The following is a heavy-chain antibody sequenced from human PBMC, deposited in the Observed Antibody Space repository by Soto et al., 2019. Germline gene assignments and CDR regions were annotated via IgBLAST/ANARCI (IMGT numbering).Heavy chain of an antibody. CDR1: GGSIFSHL. CDR2: VSHSGST. V-gene: IGHV4-59*11. J-gene: IGHJ3*02. D-gene: IGHD3-16*01. Sequence: QVQLQESGPGLVKPSETVSLTCTVSGGSIFSHLWSWIRQPPGKGLEWIGYVSHSGSTTHNPSLKSRVTISLDTSQNPVSLQLRSVTAADTAVYYCAREGPLSGDAFDIWGRGTKVTVSS. CDR3: AREGPLSGDAFDI.